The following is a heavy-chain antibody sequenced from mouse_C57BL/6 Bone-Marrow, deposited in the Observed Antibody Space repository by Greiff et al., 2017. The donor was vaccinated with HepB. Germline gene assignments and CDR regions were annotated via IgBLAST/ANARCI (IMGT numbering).Heavy chain of an antibody. D-gene: IGHD1-1*01. CDR1: GYAFSSYW. CDR2: IYPGDGDT. J-gene: IGHJ2*01. CDR3: DRYPFTTVVSPYSFDS. V-gene: IGHV1-80*01. Sequence: VQLQQSGAELVKPGASVKISCKASGYAFSSYWMNWVKQRPGKGLEWIGQIYPGDGDTNYNGKFKGKATLTADKSSSTAYMQLSSLTSEDSAVYFCDRYPFTTVVSPYSFDSWGQGTPLTVSS.